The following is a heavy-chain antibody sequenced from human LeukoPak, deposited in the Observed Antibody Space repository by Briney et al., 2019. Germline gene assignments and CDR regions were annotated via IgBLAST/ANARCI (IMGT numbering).Heavy chain of an antibody. CDR2: ISSSSSYI. V-gene: IGHV3-21*01. Sequence: GGSLRLSCAASGFTFSSYSMNWVRQAPGKGLEWVSSISSSSSYIYYADSVKGRFTISRDNSKNTLYLQMNSLRAEDTAVYYCAKGDAYYYDSSGYFGLHGFDYWGQGTLVTVSS. CDR3: AKGDAYYYDSSGYFGLHGFDY. CDR1: GFTFSSYS. D-gene: IGHD3-22*01. J-gene: IGHJ4*02.